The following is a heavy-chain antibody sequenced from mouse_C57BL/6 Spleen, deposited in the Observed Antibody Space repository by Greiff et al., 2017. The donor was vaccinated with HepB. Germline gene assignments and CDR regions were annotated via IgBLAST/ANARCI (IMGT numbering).Heavy chain of an antibody. J-gene: IGHJ4*01. Sequence: VQLQQSGPVLVKPGASVKMSCKASGYTFTDYYMNWVKQSHGKSLEWIGVINPYNGGTSYNQKFKGKATLTVDKSSSTAYMELNSLTSEDSAVYYGAREEYGNYFYYAMDYWGQGTSVTVSS. CDR2: INPYNGGT. D-gene: IGHD2-10*02. V-gene: IGHV1-19*01. CDR1: GYTFTDYY. CDR3: AREEYGNYFYYAMDY.